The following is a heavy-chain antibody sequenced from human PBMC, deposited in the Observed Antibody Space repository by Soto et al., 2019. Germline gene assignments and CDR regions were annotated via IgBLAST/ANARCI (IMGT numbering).Heavy chain of an antibody. CDR2: TYYRSKWYN. V-gene: IGHV6-1*01. CDR3: ARVWSIVVTDQKYYYGMDV. D-gene: IGHD5-12*01. CDR1: GVSVSSNSAA. J-gene: IGHJ6*02. Sequence: PSQTLSLTCAISGVSVSSNSAAWNWIRQSPSRGLEWLGRTYYRSKWYNDYAVSVKSRITINPDTSKNQFSLQLNSVTPEDTAVYYCARVWSIVVTDQKYYYGMDVWGQGTTVTVSS.